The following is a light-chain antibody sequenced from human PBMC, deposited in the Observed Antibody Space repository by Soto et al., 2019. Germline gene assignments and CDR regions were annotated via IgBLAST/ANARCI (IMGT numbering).Light chain of an antibody. J-gene: IGLJ2*01. V-gene: IGLV1-44*01. CDR3: SAWDDSLSGLV. CDR2: SDD. CDR1: SSNIGSKT. Sequence: QSVLTQPPSASGTPGQRVTISCSGSSSNIGSKTVNWYQQLPGTAPKLVIYSDDQRPSGVPDRFSGSKSGTSATLAISGXXXXXXADYYCSAWDDSLSGLVFGGGTQLTVL.